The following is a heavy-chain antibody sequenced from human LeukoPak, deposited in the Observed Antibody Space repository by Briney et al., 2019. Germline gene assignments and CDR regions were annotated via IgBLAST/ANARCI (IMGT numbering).Heavy chain of an antibody. J-gene: IGHJ5*02. V-gene: IGHV1-2*04. D-gene: IGHD6-19*01. Sequence: ASVKVSCKASGYTFTGYYMHWVRQAPGQGLEWMGWINPNSGGTNYAQKLQGWVTMTRDTSISTAYMELSRLRSDDTAVYYCARTLASNDKYSSGVNWFDPWGQGTLVTVSS. CDR3: ARTLASNDKYSSGVNWFDP. CDR1: GYTFTGYY. CDR2: INPNSGGT.